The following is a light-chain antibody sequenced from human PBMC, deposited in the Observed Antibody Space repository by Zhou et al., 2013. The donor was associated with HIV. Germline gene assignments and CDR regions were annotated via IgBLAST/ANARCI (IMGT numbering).Light chain of an antibody. CDR2: AS. CDR1: QGISNY. J-gene: IGKJ1*01. Sequence: DIQMTQSPSSLSASVGDRVTITCRASQGISNYLAWYQQKPGKVPKLLIYASTLQSGVPSRFSGSGSGTDFTLTISSLQPEDVATYYCLQHNSTRTFGQGTKVEIK. V-gene: IGKV1-27*01. CDR3: LQHNSTRT.